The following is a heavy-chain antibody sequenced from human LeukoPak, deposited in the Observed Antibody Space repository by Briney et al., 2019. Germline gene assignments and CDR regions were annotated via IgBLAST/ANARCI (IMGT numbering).Heavy chain of an antibody. CDR2: IKHDGTEK. J-gene: IGHJ4*02. Sequence: PGGSLRLSCIASEFTYSSYWMSWVRQSPAKGLEWVANIKHDGTEKTYVDSVKGRFTISRDNTKNSLYLQMNSLRAEDTAVFYCARDQYDTWSRRGNFDSWGQGTLVIVSS. D-gene: IGHD3/OR15-3a*01. V-gene: IGHV3-7*03. CDR3: ARDQYDTWSRRGNFDS. CDR1: EFTYSSYW.